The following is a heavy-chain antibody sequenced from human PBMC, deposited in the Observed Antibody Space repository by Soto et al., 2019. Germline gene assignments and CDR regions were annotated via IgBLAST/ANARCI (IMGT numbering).Heavy chain of an antibody. V-gene: IGHV3-48*01. CDR1: GFTFSSYG. CDR2: ISSDGTT. J-gene: IGHJ4*02. Sequence: EVQLVESGGDFVQPGGSLRLSCAASGFTFSSYGMNWVRQVPVKGLEWVSHISSDGTTYYADSVKGRFTISRDNAKNSLSLQMNSLIVEDTAVYYCARAPGYGDIDYWGRGTLVTVSS. D-gene: IGHD3-10*01. CDR3: ARAPGYGDIDY.